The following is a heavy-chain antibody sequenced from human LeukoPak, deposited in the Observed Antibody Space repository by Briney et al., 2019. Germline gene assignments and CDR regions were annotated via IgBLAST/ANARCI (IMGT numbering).Heavy chain of an antibody. CDR3: ARASWVSSTDAVR. Sequence: GGSLRLSCAASGLSFSTFAMSWVRQGPARGLEWVSSIRGKGETFYADSVKGRFTLSSDSSRNTVYLQLNNLRVEDTAIYYCARASWVSSTDAVRWGQETLVTVSS. CDR1: GLSFSTFA. CDR2: IRGKGET. V-gene: IGHV3-23*01. J-gene: IGHJ4*02. D-gene: IGHD3-16*01.